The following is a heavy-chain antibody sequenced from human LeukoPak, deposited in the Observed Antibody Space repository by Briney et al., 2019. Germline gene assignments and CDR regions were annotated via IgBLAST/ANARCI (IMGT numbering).Heavy chain of an antibody. Sequence: GGSLRLSCAPSGFTFSDYYMSWIRQAPGKGLEWVSYISSSGSTIYYADSVKGRFTISRDNAKNSLYLQMNSLRAEDTAVYYCARRPSLWLVDYWGQGTLVTVSS. J-gene: IGHJ4*02. CDR3: ARRPSLWLVDY. D-gene: IGHD6-19*01. V-gene: IGHV3-11*04. CDR1: GFTFSDYY. CDR2: ISSSGSTI.